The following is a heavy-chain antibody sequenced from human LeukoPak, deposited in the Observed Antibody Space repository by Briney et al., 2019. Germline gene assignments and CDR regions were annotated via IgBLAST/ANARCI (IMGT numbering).Heavy chain of an antibody. CDR1: GFTFSSYS. Sequence: PGGSLRLSCAASGFTFSSYSMNWVRQAPGKGLEWVSSISSSSSYIYYADSVKGRFTISRDNSKNTLYLQMNSLRAEDTAVYYCAREVGGGSYYFDYWGQGTLVTVSS. D-gene: IGHD2-15*01. CDR3: AREVGGGSYYFDY. CDR2: ISSSSSYI. J-gene: IGHJ4*02. V-gene: IGHV3-21*01.